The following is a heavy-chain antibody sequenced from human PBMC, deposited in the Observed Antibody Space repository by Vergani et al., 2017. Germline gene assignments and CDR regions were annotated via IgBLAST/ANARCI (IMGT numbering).Heavy chain of an antibody. D-gene: IGHD1-26*01. J-gene: IGHJ4*02. CDR3: ASPSRIVGATRLALDY. CDR1: GYSFTSYW. CDR2: IIPIFGTT. Sequence: VQLVQSGAEVKKPGESLKISCKGSGYSFTSYWIGWVRQMPGKGLEWMGGIIPIFGTTNYAQKFQGRVTITADESTSTAYMGRSSLGSWDTAVYYCASPSRIVGATRLALDYWGQGTLVTVSS. V-gene: IGHV1-69*01.